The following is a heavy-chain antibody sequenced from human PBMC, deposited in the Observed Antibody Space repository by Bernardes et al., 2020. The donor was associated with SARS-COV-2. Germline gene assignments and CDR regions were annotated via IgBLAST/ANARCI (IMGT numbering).Heavy chain of an antibody. D-gene: IGHD6-25*01. CDR2: ISYHGGNE. CDR3: ARDRLSAAGYFDY. J-gene: IGHJ4*02. CDR1: GFTFNSYI. Sequence: GGSLRLSCAASGFTFNSYIMHWVRQAPGKGLEWVAIISYHGGNEYYADSVKGRFTISRDDSKNTLYLQMNSLRAEDTAVYYCARDRLSAAGYFDYWGQGTLVTVSS. V-gene: IGHV3-30-3*01.